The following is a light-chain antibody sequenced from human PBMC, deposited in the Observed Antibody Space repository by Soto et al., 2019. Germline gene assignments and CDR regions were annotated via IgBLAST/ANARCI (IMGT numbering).Light chain of an antibody. Sequence: EIVMTQSPATLSVSPGERATLSCRASQSVNNNLAWYQQKPGQAPRHLIYGASARATGIPARFSGSGSGTEFTLTISSLQSEDFAVYYCQQYNNWPLTFGGGTKVEIK. CDR2: GAS. J-gene: IGKJ4*01. CDR1: QSVNNN. CDR3: QQYNNWPLT. V-gene: IGKV3-15*01.